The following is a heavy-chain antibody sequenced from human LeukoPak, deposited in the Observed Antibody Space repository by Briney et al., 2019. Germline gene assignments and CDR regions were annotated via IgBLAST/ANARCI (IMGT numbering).Heavy chain of an antibody. CDR1: GFTFSSYS. Sequence: QPGGSLRLSCAASGFTFSSYSMNWVRQAPGKGLEWVSYISSSSSTIYYADSVKGRFIISRDNAKNSLYLQMNSLRDEDTAVYYCARVISSYWYFDLWGRGTLVTVSS. J-gene: IGHJ2*01. CDR2: ISSSSSTI. CDR3: ARVISSYWYFDL. D-gene: IGHD3-3*02. V-gene: IGHV3-48*02.